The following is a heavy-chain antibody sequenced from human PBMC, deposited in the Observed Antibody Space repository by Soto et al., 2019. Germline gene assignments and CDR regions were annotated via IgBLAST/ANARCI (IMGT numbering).Heavy chain of an antibody. CDR3: ARGFRPTHYYMDV. J-gene: IGHJ6*03. CDR1: GYTCTSYD. Sequence: ASVRFSYRASGYTCTSYDINWVRQATGQGLEWMGWMNPNSGNTGYAQKFQGRVTMTRNTSISTAYMELSSLRSEDTAVYYCARGFRPTHYYMDVWGKGTTVTVSS. V-gene: IGHV1-8*01. D-gene: IGHD6-6*01. CDR2: MNPNSGNT.